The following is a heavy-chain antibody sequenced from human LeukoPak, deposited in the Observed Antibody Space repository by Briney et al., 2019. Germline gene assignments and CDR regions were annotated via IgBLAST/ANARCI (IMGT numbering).Heavy chain of an antibody. CDR3: ARLSSSWYSWPYYYYMDV. D-gene: IGHD6-13*01. Sequence: GASVKVSCKVSGYTLTELSMHWVRQAPGKGLEWMGGFDPEDGETIYAQKFQGRVTMTEDTSTDTAYMELRSLRSDDTAVYYCARLSSSWYSWPYYYYMDVWGKGTTVTISS. CDR2: FDPEDGET. V-gene: IGHV1-24*01. J-gene: IGHJ6*03. CDR1: GYTLTELS.